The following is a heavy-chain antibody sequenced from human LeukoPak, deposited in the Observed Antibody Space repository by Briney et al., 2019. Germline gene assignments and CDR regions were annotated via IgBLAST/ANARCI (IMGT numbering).Heavy chain of an antibody. CDR3: ARWNYDSGSWVLDY. CDR1: GFTFSTYE. D-gene: IGHD3-10*01. Sequence: PGGSLRLSCAASGFTFSTYEMNWVRQTPGKGRGGFSYISGSGTTTHYADSVKGRFTISRDNAKNSLYLQMNSLRVEDTAMYYCARWNYDSGSWVLDYWGQGTLVTVSS. V-gene: IGHV3-48*03. J-gene: IGHJ4*02. CDR2: ISGSGTTT.